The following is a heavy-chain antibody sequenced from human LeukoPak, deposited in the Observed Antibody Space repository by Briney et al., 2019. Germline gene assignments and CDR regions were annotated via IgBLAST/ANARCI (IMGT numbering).Heavy chain of an antibody. J-gene: IGHJ6*03. Sequence: SETLSLTCTVSGGSISSYYWSWIRQPPGKGLEWIGEINHSGSTNYNPSLKSRVTISVDTSKNQFSLKLSSVTAADTAVYYCARLYSSGSNYYYYMDVWGKGTTVTVSS. V-gene: IGHV4-34*01. CDR1: GGSISSYY. CDR2: INHSGST. D-gene: IGHD3-22*01. CDR3: ARLYSSGSNYYYYMDV.